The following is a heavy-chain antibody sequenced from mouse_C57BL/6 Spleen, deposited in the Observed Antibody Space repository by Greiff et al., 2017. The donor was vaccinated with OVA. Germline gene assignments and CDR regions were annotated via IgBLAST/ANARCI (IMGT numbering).Heavy chain of an antibody. J-gene: IGHJ4*01. CDR2: IYPGSGST. D-gene: IGHD2-4*01. Sequence: QVQLQQPGAELVKPGASVKMSCKASGYTFTSYWITWVKQRPGQGLEWIGDIYPGSGSTNYNEKFKSKATLTVDTSSSTAYMQLSSLTSDDSAVYYCARSPYYDYPYYAMDYWGQGTSVTVSS. CDR3: ARSPYYDYPYYAMDY. V-gene: IGHV1-55*01. CDR1: GYTFTSYW.